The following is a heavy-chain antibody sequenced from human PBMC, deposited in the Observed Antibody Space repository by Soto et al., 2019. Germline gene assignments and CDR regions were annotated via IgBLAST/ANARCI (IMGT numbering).Heavy chain of an antibody. J-gene: IGHJ6*02. Sequence: GASVKVSCMASGYSFRHYAINWVRQSPAQALEWTGWINAGNGHKISSRRSQGRVSFTRDTSASTDSMVLSTLRCEDTAVYYCASGSAWYWAECQYVLDGLDQGTTVTVSS. CDR3: ASGSAWYWAECQYVLDG. CDR1: GYSFRHYA. D-gene: IGHD2-15*01. V-gene: IGHV1-3*01. CDR2: INAGNGHK.